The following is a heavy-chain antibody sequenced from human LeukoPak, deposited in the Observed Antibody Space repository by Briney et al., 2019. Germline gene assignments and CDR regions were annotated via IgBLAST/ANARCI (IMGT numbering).Heavy chain of an antibody. CDR2: IRYDGSNK. Sequence: GRSLRLSCAASGFTFSSYAMHWVRQAPGKGLEWVAFIRYDGSNKYYADSVKGRFTISRDNSKNTLYLQMNSLRAEDTAVYYCAKAYSYGDDLGYFQHWGQGTLVTVSS. D-gene: IGHD4-17*01. CDR1: GFTFSSYA. V-gene: IGHV3-30*02. CDR3: AKAYSYGDDLGYFQH. J-gene: IGHJ1*01.